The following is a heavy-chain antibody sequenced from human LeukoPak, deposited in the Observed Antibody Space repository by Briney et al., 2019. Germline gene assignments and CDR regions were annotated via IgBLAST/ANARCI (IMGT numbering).Heavy chain of an antibody. CDR3: ARFVVVTDWFDP. CDR2: INHSGST. CDR1: GGSFSGHY. J-gene: IGHJ5*02. Sequence: SETLSLTCAVYGGSFSGHYWSWIRQPPGKGLEWIGEINHSGSTNYNPSLKSRVTISVDTSKNQFSLKLSSVTAADTAVYYCARFVVVTDWFDPWGQGTLVTVSS. V-gene: IGHV4-34*01. D-gene: IGHD2-21*02.